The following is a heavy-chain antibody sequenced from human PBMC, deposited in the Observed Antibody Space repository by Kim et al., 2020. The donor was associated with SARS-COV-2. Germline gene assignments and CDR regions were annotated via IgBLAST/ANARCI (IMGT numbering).Heavy chain of an antibody. D-gene: IGHD2-2*01. CDR3: AMRGVPAAKGSHDY. Sequence: SETLSLTCAVYGGSFSGYYWSWIRQPPGKGLEWIGEINHSGSTNYNPSLKSRVTISVDTSKNQFSLKLSSVTAADTAVYYCAMRGVPAAKGSHDYWGQGTLVTVSS. J-gene: IGHJ4*02. CDR2: INHSGST. CDR1: GGSFSGYY. V-gene: IGHV4-34*01.